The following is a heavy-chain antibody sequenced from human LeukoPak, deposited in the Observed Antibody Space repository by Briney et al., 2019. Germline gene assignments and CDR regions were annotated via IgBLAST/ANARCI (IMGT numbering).Heavy chain of an antibody. CDR1: GFTVSNHY. CDR2: IYSGDNT. Sequence: PGGSLRLSCAASGFTVSNHYMSWVRQAPGKGLEWVSVIYSGDNTYYVESVKGRFTISRDNSKNTLFLQMNRLRAEDTAVYYCAGRRVLDASFDYWGQGTLVTVSS. J-gene: IGHJ4*02. CDR3: AGRRVLDASFDY. V-gene: IGHV3-66*02. D-gene: IGHD3-16*01.